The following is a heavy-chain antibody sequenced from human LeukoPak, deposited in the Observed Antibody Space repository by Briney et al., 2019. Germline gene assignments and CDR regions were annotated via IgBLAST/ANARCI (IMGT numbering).Heavy chain of an antibody. CDR1: GYTFTSYG. D-gene: IGHD3-22*01. Sequence: DSVKVSCKASGYTFTSYGISWVRQAPGQGLEWMGWISAYNGNTNYAQKLQGRVTMTTDTSTSTAYMELRSLRSDDTAVYYCARRLNTYYSDSSGYNWFDPWGQGTLVTVSS. J-gene: IGHJ5*02. V-gene: IGHV1-18*01. CDR2: ISAYNGNT. CDR3: ARRLNTYYSDSSGYNWFDP.